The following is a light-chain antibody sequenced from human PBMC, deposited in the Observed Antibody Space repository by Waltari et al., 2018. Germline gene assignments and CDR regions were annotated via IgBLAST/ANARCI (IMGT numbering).Light chain of an antibody. J-gene: IGLJ2*01. CDR1: SSDVGTYNL. CDR3: CSYAGNRSVL. CDR2: EVT. V-gene: IGLV2-23*02. Sequence: QSALTQPVSVSGSPGQSSTVSCSGSSSDVGTYNLLSWYQQHPGKAPKLLIYEVTLRPSGVSNRFSGSKSGNTASLTVSGLQAEDEAEYSCCSYAGNRSVLFGGGTKLTVL.